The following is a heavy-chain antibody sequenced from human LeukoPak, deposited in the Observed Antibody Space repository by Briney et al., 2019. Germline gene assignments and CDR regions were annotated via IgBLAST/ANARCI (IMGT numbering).Heavy chain of an antibody. CDR1: GFTFSSYG. V-gene: IGHV3-30*02. D-gene: IGHD6-19*01. CDR3: AKCGYSSDSPDY. CDR2: IRYDGSNK. Sequence: GGSLRLSCAASGFTFSSYGMHWVRQAPGKGLEWVAFIRYDGSNKYYADSVKGRFTISRDNSKNTLYLQMNSLRAEDTAVYYCAKCGYSSDSPDYWGQGTLVTVSS. J-gene: IGHJ4*02.